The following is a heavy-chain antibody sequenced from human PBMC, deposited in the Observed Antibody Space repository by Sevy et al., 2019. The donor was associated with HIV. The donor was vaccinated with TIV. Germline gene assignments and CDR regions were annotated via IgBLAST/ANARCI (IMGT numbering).Heavy chain of an antibody. Sequence: SVTLSLTCTVSGGSISSGGYYWSWIRQHPGKGLEWIGYIYYSGSTYYNPSLKSRVTISVDTSKNQFSLKLSSVTAADTAVYYCARDKVAAAGFHYYGMDVWGQGTTVTVSS. CDR2: IYYSGST. D-gene: IGHD6-13*01. CDR3: ARDKVAAAGFHYYGMDV. V-gene: IGHV4-31*03. CDR1: GGSISSGGYY. J-gene: IGHJ6*02.